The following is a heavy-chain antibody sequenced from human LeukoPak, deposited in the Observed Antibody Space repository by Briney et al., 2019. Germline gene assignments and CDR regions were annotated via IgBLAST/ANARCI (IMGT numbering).Heavy chain of an antibody. CDR1: GFSFNRRG. CDR2: ISSSSSYI. V-gene: IGHV3-21*01. J-gene: IGHJ4*02. Sequence: PGESLRLSCATSGFSFNRRGMNWVRQAPGKGLEWVSSISSSSSYIYYADSVKGRFTISRDNAKNSLYLQMNSLRAEDTAVYYCARGAPFDYWGQGTLVTVSS. CDR3: ARGAPFDY.